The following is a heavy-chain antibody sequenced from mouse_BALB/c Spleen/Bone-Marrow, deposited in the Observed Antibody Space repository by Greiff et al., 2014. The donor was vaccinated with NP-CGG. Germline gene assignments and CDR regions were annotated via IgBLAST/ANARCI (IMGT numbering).Heavy chain of an antibody. CDR3: ARRGDIYYGSSAWFAY. CDR1: GFNVKDTY. Sequence: EVQLQESGAELVKPGASVKLSCTASGFNVKDTYLHWVKQRPEQGLEWIGRIDPANGNTEYDPKFQGKATITADTSSNTAYPQLSSLTSEDTAVYYCARRGDIYYGSSAWFAYWGQGTLVTVSA. CDR2: IDPANGNT. D-gene: IGHD1-1*01. V-gene: IGHV14-3*02. J-gene: IGHJ3*01.